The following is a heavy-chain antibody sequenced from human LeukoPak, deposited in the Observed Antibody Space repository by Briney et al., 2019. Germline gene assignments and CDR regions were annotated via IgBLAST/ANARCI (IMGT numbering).Heavy chain of an antibody. CDR3: ARGRVGITMVRGVMFDY. Sequence: SETLSLTCTVSGGSISSYYWSWIRQPPGKGLGWIGYIYYSGSTNYNPSLKSRVTISVDTSKNQFSLKLSSVTAADTAVYYCARGRVGITMVRGVMFDYWGQGTLVTVSS. CDR2: IYYSGST. V-gene: IGHV4-59*01. CDR1: GGSISSYY. J-gene: IGHJ4*02. D-gene: IGHD3-10*01.